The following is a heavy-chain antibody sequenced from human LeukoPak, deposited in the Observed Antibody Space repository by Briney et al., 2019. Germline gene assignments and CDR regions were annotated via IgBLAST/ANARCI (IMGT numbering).Heavy chain of an antibody. V-gene: IGHV5-51*01. CDR3: ARRRYCSSTSCPIDY. D-gene: IGHD2-2*01. Sequence: GESLKISCKGSCYSFTSYWSGWVRQMPGKGLEWMVIIYPGDSDTRYSPSFQGQVTNSARKSISTAYLQWSSLKASDTAMYYCARRRYCSSTSCPIDYWGQGTLVTVSS. CDR1: CYSFTSYW. J-gene: IGHJ4*02. CDR2: IYPGDSDT.